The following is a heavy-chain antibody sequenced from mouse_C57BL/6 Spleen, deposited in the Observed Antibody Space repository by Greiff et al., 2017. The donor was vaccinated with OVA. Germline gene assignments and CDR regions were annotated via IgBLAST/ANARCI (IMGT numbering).Heavy chain of an antibody. CDR1: GYTFTSYW. D-gene: IGHD3-1*01. V-gene: IGHV1-55*01. CDR3: ARSRDGSAMDY. Sequence: VQLQQSGAELVKPGASVKMSCKASGYTFTSYWITWVKQRPGQGLEWIGDIYPGSGSTNYNEKFKSKATLTVDTSSSTAYMQLSSLTSEDSAVYYCARSRDGSAMDYWGQGTSVTVSS. J-gene: IGHJ4*01. CDR2: IYPGSGST.